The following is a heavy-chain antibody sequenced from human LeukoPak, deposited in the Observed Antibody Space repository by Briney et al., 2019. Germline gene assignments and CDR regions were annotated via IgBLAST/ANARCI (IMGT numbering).Heavy chain of an antibody. CDR2: INHSGST. V-gene: IGHV4-34*01. CDR3: ARGGRRWRKLLWFGELGPRDY. CDR1: GGSFSGYY. Sequence: NTSETLSLTCAVYGGSFSGYYWSWIRQPPGKGLEWIGEINHSGSTNYNPSLKSRVTISVDTSKNQFSLKLSSVTAADTAVYYCARGGRRWRKLLWFGELGPRDYWGQGTLVTVSS. D-gene: IGHD3-10*01. J-gene: IGHJ4*02.